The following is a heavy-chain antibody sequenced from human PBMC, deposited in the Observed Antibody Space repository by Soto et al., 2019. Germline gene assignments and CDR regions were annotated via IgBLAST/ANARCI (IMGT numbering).Heavy chain of an antibody. CDR1: GYSFTSYW. CDR2: IYHGDSDT. CDR3: ARQGIAVAGPVNWFDP. D-gene: IGHD6-19*01. V-gene: IGHV5-51*01. J-gene: IGHJ5*02. Sequence: GESLKISCKGSGYSFTSYWIGWVRQMPGKGLEWMGIIYHGDSDTRYSPSFQGQVTISADKSISTAYLQWSSLKASDTAMYYCARQGIAVAGPVNWFDPWGQGTLVTVSS.